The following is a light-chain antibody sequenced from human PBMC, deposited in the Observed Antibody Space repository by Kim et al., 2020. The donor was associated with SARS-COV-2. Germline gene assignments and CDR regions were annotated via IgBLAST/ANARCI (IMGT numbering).Light chain of an antibody. CDR1: QYIDNW. CDR3: QHRRTWPLT. Sequence: EIVLTQSPATLSLSPGERATLSCRASQYIDNWLAWYQQKPGQVPRLLIYDASNRATGIPARFSGSGSGTDFTLTISSLEPEDFAVYYCQHRRTWPLTFVQGTKLESK. CDR2: DAS. V-gene: IGKV3-11*01. J-gene: IGKJ2*01.